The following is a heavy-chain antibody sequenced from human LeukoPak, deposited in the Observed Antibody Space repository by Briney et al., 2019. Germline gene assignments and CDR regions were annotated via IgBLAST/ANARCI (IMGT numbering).Heavy chain of an antibody. CDR1: DDSARSDNYY. D-gene: IGHD1-26*01. CDR2: IYYSGST. CDR3: ARGRPYSGGYHLDY. V-gene: IGHV4-39*01. Sequence: SETLSLTCTVSDDSARSDNYYGGWVRQPPGKGLEWIGNIYYSGSTYYNPSLKSRVTMSVDTSKNQFFLKLNSVTAADTAVYYCARGRPYSGGYHLDYWGQGTLVTVSS. J-gene: IGHJ4*02.